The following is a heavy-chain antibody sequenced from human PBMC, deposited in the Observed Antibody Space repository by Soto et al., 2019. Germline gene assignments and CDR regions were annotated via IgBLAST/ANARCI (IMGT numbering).Heavy chain of an antibody. V-gene: IGHV5-51*01. CDR2: IYPGDSDT. D-gene: IGHD2-15*01. Sequence: PGESLKISCKGSGYSFTSYWIGWVRQMPGKGLEWMGIIYPGDSDTRYSPSFQGQVTISADKSISTAYLQWSSLKASDTAMYYCARHRGYCIGGSCTSLYSSYYYMDVWAKGPRSPSP. J-gene: IGHJ6*03. CDR3: ARHRGYCIGGSCTSLYSSYYYMDV. CDR1: GYSFTSYW.